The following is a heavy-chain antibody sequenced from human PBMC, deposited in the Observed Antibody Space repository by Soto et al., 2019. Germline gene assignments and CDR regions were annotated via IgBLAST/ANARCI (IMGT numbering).Heavy chain of an antibody. CDR3: ARDLYSYGYNYYYYMDV. V-gene: IGHV1-3*01. CDR1: GYTFTSYA. Sequence: QVQLVQSGAEVKKPGASVKVSCKASGYTFTSYAMHWVRQAPGQRLEWMGWINAGNGNTKYSQKFQRRVTITRDTSASTAYMELSSLRSEDTAVYYCARDLYSYGYNYYYYMDVWGKGTTVTVSS. CDR2: INAGNGNT. D-gene: IGHD5-18*01. J-gene: IGHJ6*03.